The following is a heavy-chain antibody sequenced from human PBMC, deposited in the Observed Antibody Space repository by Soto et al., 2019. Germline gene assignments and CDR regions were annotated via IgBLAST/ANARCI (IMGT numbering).Heavy chain of an antibody. CDR3: ARGGQDFWSGPFDY. D-gene: IGHD3-3*01. V-gene: IGHV4-39*01. CDR2: IYYSGST. Sequence: SETLSLTCTVSGGSIISSSYYFVWIRQPPGKGLELIGSIYYSGSTYYNPSLKSRVTISVDTSKNQFSLKLSSVTAADTAVYYCARGGQDFWSGPFDYWGQGALVTVSS. J-gene: IGHJ4*02. CDR1: GGSIISSSYY.